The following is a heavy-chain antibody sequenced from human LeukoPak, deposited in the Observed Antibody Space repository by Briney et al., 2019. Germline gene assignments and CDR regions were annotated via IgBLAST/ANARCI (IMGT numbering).Heavy chain of an antibody. Sequence: GGSLRLSCAASGFTFTNYWMHWVRQAPGMGLVWVSRLPPDELGIIYADSVKGRFTVSRDNAKNTVCLQMNNLRGEDTALYYCAKSPDGYNPIDYWGQGTLVTVSS. CDR2: LPPDELGI. CDR3: AKSPDGYNPIDY. D-gene: IGHD5-24*01. V-gene: IGHV3-74*01. J-gene: IGHJ4*02. CDR1: GFTFTNYW.